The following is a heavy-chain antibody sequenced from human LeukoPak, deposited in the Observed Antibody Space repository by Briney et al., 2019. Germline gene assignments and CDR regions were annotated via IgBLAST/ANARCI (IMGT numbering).Heavy chain of an antibody. CDR3: ARGLWGSYRSFDY. D-gene: IGHD3-16*02. V-gene: IGHV3-23*01. CDR1: GFTFSSYG. CDR2: ISGSGGST. Sequence: GGSLRLSCAASGFTFSSYGMSWVRQAPGKGLEWVSAISGSGGSTYYADSVKGRFTISRDNSKNSLYLQMNSLRAEDTAVYYCARGLWGSYRSFDYWGQGTLVTVSS. J-gene: IGHJ4*02.